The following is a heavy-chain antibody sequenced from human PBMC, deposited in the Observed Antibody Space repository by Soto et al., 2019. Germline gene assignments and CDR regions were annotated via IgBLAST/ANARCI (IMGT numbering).Heavy chain of an antibody. CDR3: ARDASFLVVVTAGDAFDI. CDR1: GYTFSSYG. Sequence: GASVRVACKASGYTFSSYGIRGVRQAPGQGLEWMGWISAYNGNTNYAQKLQGRVTMTTDTSTSTAYMELRSLRSDDTAVYYCARDASFLVVVTAGDAFDIWGQGTMVTVSS. CDR2: ISAYNGNT. J-gene: IGHJ3*02. V-gene: IGHV1-18*01. D-gene: IGHD3-22*01.